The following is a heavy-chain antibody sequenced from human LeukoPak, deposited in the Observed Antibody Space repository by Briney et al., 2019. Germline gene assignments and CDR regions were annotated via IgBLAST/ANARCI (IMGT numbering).Heavy chain of an antibody. D-gene: IGHD3-10*01. V-gene: IGHV1-46*01. CDR2: INPSGGST. CDR3: ARDKGIWFGELFLGGDAFDI. CDR1: GYTFTSYY. J-gene: IGHJ3*02. Sequence: ASVKVSCKASGYTFTSYYMHWVRQAPGQGLEWMGIINPSGGSTSYAQKFQGRVTMTRDTSTSTVYMELSSLRSEDTAVYYCARDKGIWFGELFLGGDAFDIWGQGAMVTVSS.